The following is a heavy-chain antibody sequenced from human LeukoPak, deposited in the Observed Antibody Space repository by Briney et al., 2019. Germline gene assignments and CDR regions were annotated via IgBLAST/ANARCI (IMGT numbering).Heavy chain of an antibody. J-gene: IGHJ4*02. CDR3: ARGRREDYVWGSYRFDY. CDR1: GGSFSGYY. Sequence: SETLSLTCAVYGGSFSGYYWSWIRQPPGKGLEWIGEINHSGSTNYNPSLKSRVTISVDTSKNQFSLKLSSVTAADTAVYYCARGRREDYVWGSYRFDYWGQGTLVTVSS. D-gene: IGHD3-16*02. CDR2: INHSGST. V-gene: IGHV4-34*01.